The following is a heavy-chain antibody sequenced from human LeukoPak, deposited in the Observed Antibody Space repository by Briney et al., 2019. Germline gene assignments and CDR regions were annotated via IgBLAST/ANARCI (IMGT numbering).Heavy chain of an antibody. V-gene: IGHV3-30*03. J-gene: IGHJ4*02. D-gene: IGHD3-22*01. CDR2: ISYDGSNK. Sequence: GGSLRLSCAASGFTLSNAWMNWVRQAPGKGLEWVAVISYDGSNKYYADSVKGRFTISRDNSKNTLYLQMNSLRAEDTAVYYCARDYYDSSGYFDYWGQGTLVTVSS. CDR1: GFTLSNAW. CDR3: ARDYYDSSGYFDY.